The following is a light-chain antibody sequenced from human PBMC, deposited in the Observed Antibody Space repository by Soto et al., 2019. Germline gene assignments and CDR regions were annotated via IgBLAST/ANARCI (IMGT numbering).Light chain of an antibody. CDR3: QQRGSWPLT. V-gene: IGKV3-11*01. CDR2: EAS. CDR1: QSVSTS. J-gene: IGKJ4*01. Sequence: EIVLTQSPATLSLSPGDKATLSCRASQSVSTSLAWYQQKPGQAPRLLIYEASNRATGIPARFSGSGSGTGFTLTISSLEPEDFAVYYCQQRGSWPLTLGGGTNVDIK.